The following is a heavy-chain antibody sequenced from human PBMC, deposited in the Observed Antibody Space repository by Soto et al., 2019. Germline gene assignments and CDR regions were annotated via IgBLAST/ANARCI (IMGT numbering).Heavy chain of an antibody. CDR1: GFTFSSYA. CDR3: AKENGSNSSWFEFDY. Sequence: EVQLLESGGGLVQPGGSLRLSGAASGFTFSSYAMSWGRQAPGKGLEWVSAISGSGGSTYYADSVMGRFTISRDNSKNPLYLQMNTLRAEDTAVYYCAKENGSNSSWFEFDYWCQATLRTVSS. V-gene: IGHV3-23*01. J-gene: IGHJ4*02. D-gene: IGHD6-13*01. CDR2: ISGSGGST.